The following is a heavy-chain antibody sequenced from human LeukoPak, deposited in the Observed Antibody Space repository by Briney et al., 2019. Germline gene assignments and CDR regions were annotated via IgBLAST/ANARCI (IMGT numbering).Heavy chain of an antibody. J-gene: IGHJ4*02. CDR1: GYTFTGYY. CDR3: ARKGEVYGDYDY. CDR2: IFPSSGGP. Sequence: ASVKVSCKASGYTFTGYYMHWVRQAPGQGLEWMGWIFPSSGGPRYAQKFQGRVTMTRDTSISTAYMELSSLRSGDTAVYYCARKGEVYGDYDYWGQGTLVTVSS. V-gene: IGHV1-2*02. D-gene: IGHD4-17*01.